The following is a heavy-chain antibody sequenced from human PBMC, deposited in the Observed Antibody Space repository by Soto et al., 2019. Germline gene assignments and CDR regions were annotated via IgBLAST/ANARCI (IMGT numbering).Heavy chain of an antibody. CDR3: ARSTLVRGIIGGRLDS. CDR2: IYSRGST. J-gene: IGHJ4*02. Sequence: PGGSLRLSCAASEFTVISNYMSWVRQAPGKGLEWVAVIYSRGSTYYADSVKGRFTISRDTSKNTVYFQMNSLRAEDTAVYYCARSTLVRGIIGGRLDSWGRGILVTVSS. V-gene: IGHV3-66*01. CDR1: EFTVISNY. D-gene: IGHD3-10*01.